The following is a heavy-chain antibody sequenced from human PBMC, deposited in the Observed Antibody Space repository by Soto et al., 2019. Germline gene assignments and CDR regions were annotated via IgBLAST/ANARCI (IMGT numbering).Heavy chain of an antibody. D-gene: IGHD3-16*01. V-gene: IGHV1-18*01. CDR3: ARDQVQRPDYDYIWGSFYAFDI. CDR2: SSAYNGNT. J-gene: IGHJ3*02. Sequence: QVQLVQSGAEVKKPGASVKVSCKASGYTFTSYGISWVRQAPGQGLEWMGWSSAYNGNTNYAQKLQGRVTMTTDTSTSTAYMELRSLRSDDTAVYYCARDQVQRPDYDYIWGSFYAFDIWGQGTMVTVSS. CDR1: GYTFTSYG.